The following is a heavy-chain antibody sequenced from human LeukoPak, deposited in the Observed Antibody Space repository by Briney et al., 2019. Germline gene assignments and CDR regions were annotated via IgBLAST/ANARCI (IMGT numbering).Heavy chain of an antibody. CDR3: ARDLRGVDFWEPPLDY. CDR1: GGSFSGYY. D-gene: IGHD3-3*01. CDR2: INHSGST. V-gene: IGHV4-34*01. Sequence: SETLSLTCAVYGGSFSGYYWGWIRQPPGKGLEWIGEINHSGSTNYNPSLKSRVTISVDTSKNQFSLKLSSVTAADTAVYYCARDLRGVDFWEPPLDYWGQGTLVTVSS. J-gene: IGHJ4*02.